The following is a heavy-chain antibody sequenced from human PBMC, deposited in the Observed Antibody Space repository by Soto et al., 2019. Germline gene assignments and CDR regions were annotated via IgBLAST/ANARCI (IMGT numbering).Heavy chain of an antibody. CDR3: ARGDRGAFDL. CDR1: GFTFSYYW. J-gene: IGHJ3*01. D-gene: IGHD1-26*01. V-gene: IGHV3-74*01. Sequence: EVQLVESGGGLVRPGGSLRLSCAASGFTFSYYWMHWVRQAPGKGLVWVSRIHSDGSSTTYADFVKGRFIISRDNARNTVDLQMNGVRVEDTAVYYFARGDRGAFDLWGQGTVVTVSS. CDR2: IHSDGSST.